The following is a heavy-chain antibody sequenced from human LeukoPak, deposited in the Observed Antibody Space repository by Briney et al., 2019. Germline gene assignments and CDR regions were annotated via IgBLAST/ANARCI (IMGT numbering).Heavy chain of an antibody. J-gene: IGHJ4*02. V-gene: IGHV1-2*02. D-gene: IGHD3-22*01. CDR1: GYTFTGYY. CDR2: INCNSGGT. CDR3: ARDPPHDSTGYPDY. Sequence: ASVKVSFKASGYTFTGYYIHWVRQAPGQGLEWMGWINCNSGGTHYAQNFQGRVTMTRDTPITTVYMELSSLTSDDTAVYYCARDPPHDSTGYPDYWGQGTLVTISS.